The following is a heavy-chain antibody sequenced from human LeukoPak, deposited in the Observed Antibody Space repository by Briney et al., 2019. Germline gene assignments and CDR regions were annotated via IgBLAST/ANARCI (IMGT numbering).Heavy chain of an antibody. CDR2: INHSGST. J-gene: IGHJ3*02. CDR3: ARRDAFDI. Sequence: SETLSLTCAVYGGSFSGYYWSWIRQPPGKGLEWIGEINHSGSTNYNPSLKSRVTISVDTSKNQFSLKLSSVTAADTAVHYCARRDAFDIWGQGTMVTVSS. V-gene: IGHV4-34*01. CDR1: GGSFSGYY.